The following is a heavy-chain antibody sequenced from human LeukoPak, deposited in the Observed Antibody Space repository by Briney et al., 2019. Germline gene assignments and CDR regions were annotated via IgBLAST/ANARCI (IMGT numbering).Heavy chain of an antibody. J-gene: IGHJ4*02. D-gene: IGHD3-22*01. V-gene: IGHV3-20*04. CDR1: GFTFDDYG. Sequence: PGGSLRLSCAASGFTFDDYGMSWVRQAPGKGLEWVSGINWNGGSTGYADSVKGRFTISRDNAKNSLYLQMNSLRAEDTALYYCARASSYDSSGYSSSKKYYFDYWGQGTLVTVSS. CDR3: ARASSYDSSGYSSSKKYYFDY. CDR2: INWNGGST.